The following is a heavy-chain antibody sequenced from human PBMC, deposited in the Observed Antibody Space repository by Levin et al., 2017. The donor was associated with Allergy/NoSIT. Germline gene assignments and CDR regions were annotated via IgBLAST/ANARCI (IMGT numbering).Heavy chain of an antibody. CDR2: ISYDGSNK. CDR3: AKAMGVVVTALRGNYGMDV. CDR1: GFTFSSYG. J-gene: IGHJ6*02. V-gene: IGHV3-30*18. D-gene: IGHD2-21*02. Sequence: PGGSLRLSCAASGFTFSSYGMHWVRQAPGKGLEWVAVISYDGSNKYYADSVKGRFTISRDNSKNTLYLQMNSLRAEDTAVYYCAKAMGVVVTALRGNYGMDVWGQGTTVTVSS.